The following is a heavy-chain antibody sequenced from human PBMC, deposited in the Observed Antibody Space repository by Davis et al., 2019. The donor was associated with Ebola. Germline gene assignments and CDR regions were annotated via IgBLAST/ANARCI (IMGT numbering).Heavy chain of an antibody. V-gene: IGHV3-21*01. CDR2: ISSSSSYI. CDR1: GFTFSSYS. CDR3: ARARLRYFDWLSPIFDY. D-gene: IGHD3-9*01. Sequence: GESLKISCAASGFTFSSYSMNWVRQAPGKGLEWVSSISSSSSYIYYADSVKGRFTISRDNAKNSLYLQMNSLRAEDTAVYYCARARLRYFDWLSPIFDYWGQGTLVTVSS. J-gene: IGHJ4*02.